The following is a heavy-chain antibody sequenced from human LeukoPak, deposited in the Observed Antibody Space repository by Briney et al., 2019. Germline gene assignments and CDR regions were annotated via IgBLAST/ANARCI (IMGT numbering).Heavy chain of an antibody. V-gene: IGHV4-39*01. CDR3: AIQALYYYDSSGYPLPWYFDL. Sequence: SETLSLTCTVSGGSISSSSYYWGWICQPPGKGLEWIGSIYYSGSTYYNPSLKSRVTISVDTSKNQFSLKLSSVTAADTAVYYCAIQALYYYDSSGYPLPWYFDLWGRGTLVTVSS. CDR1: GGSISSSSYY. D-gene: IGHD3-22*01. J-gene: IGHJ2*01. CDR2: IYYSGST.